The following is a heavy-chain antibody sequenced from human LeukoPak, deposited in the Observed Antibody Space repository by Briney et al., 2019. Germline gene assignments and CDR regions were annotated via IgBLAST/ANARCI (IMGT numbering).Heavy chain of an antibody. V-gene: IGHV4-4*07. CDR2: IYSSGTT. CDR1: GASISGYY. D-gene: IGHD3-10*01. Sequence: SETLSLTCTVSGASISGYYWSWLRQTAAKGLECIGRIYSSGTTNYNPSLKSRVTISVDTSKNQFSLKLSSVTAADTAVYYCARGHSTMVRGVATVWFDPWGQGTLVTVSS. J-gene: IGHJ5*02. CDR3: ARGHSTMVRGVATVWFDP.